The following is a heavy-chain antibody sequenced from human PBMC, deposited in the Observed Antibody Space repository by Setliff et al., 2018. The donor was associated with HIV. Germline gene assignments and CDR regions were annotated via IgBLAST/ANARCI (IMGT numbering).Heavy chain of an antibody. CDR3: ARSITMVRGSVMTGGAFDV. J-gene: IGHJ3*01. D-gene: IGHD3-10*01. V-gene: IGHV4-31*02. CDR2: IYYTGST. CDR1: GGSISSGGNY. Sequence: SETLSLTCTVSGGSISSGGNYWSWIRQYPGKGLEWIGYIYYTGSTYYNPSLKSRVTISVDTSKNQFSLKLSAVTAADTAKYYCARSITMVRGSVMTGGAFDVWGQGAKVTVSS.